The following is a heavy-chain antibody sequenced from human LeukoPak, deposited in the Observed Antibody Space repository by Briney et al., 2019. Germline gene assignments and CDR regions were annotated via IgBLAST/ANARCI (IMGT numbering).Heavy chain of an antibody. CDR1: GGSFSGYY. D-gene: IGHD3-22*01. Sequence: SETLSLTCAVYGGSFSGYYWSWIRQPPGKGLEWIGEINHSGSTNYNPSLKSRVTISVDTSKNQFSQKLSSVTAADTAVYYCARSYYYDSSGYYFSYFDYWGQGTLVTVSS. J-gene: IGHJ4*02. V-gene: IGHV4-34*01. CDR3: ARSYYYDSSGYYFSYFDY. CDR2: INHSGST.